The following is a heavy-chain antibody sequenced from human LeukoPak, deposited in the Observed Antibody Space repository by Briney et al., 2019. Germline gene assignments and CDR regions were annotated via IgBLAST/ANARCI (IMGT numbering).Heavy chain of an antibody. D-gene: IGHD2-21*02. V-gene: IGHV4-30-4*01. CDR3: ARVTRWAGLDF. J-gene: IGHJ4*02. CDR2: VYYSGST. CDR1: GGSISSGDKY. Sequence: TSETLSLTCNVSGGSISSGDKYWSWIRQPPGKGLEWIGYVYYSGSTYYNPSLKSRLTISVDTSENQFSLHLTSVTAADTAVYFCARVTRWAGLDFWGQGTLVTVSS.